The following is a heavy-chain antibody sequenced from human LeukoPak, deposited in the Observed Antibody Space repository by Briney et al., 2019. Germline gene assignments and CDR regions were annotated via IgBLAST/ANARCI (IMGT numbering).Heavy chain of an antibody. J-gene: IGHJ4*02. CDR1: GFTFSSYA. CDR3: AKVPSISAVGYFDY. Sequence: GGSLRLSCAASGFTFSSYAMSWVRQAPGKGLEWVSIMSGSGNITYYADSVKGRFTISRDNSKNTLYLQMNSLRAEDTAVYYCAKVPSISAVGYFDYWGQGTLVTVSS. D-gene: IGHD6-13*01. CDR2: MSGSGNIT. V-gene: IGHV3-23*01.